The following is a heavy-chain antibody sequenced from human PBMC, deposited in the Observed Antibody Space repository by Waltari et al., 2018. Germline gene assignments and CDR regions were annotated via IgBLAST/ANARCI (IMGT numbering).Heavy chain of an antibody. J-gene: IGHJ4*02. V-gene: IGHV3-7*03. Sequence: EVQVVESGGGLVKPGGALRLSCKGSGFIFRSYWMSWVRQAPGKGLEWVANINQDGSETNYVDSVKGRFTISRDNAESSLYLQMISLRAEDTAVYYCLRDRRGPALFDYWGQGSLVTVSS. CDR1: GFIFRSYW. CDR2: INQDGSET. D-gene: IGHD2-2*01. CDR3: LRDRRGPALFDY.